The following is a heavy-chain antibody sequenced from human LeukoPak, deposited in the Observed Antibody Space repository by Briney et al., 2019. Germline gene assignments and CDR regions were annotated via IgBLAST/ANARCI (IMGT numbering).Heavy chain of an antibody. CDR1: GGTFSSYA. Sequence: SVKVSCKASGGTFSSYAISWVRQAPGQGLEWMGRIIPILGIANYAQKFQGRVTITADKSTSTAYMELSSLRSQDTAVYYCARGPPRVKQQLPRGEYFQHWGQGTLVTVSS. CDR2: IIPILGIA. J-gene: IGHJ1*01. V-gene: IGHV1-69*04. D-gene: IGHD6-13*01. CDR3: ARGPPRVKQQLPRGEYFQH.